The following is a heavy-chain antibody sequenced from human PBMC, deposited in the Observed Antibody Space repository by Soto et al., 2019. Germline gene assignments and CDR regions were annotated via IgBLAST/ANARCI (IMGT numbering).Heavy chain of an antibody. CDR2: INPNSGGT. CDR1: GYTFTDYY. CDR3: ARDWGHYYGSGSFPSPHPSDI. V-gene: IGHV1-2*04. J-gene: IGHJ4*02. D-gene: IGHD3-10*01. Sequence: QVQLVQSGAEVKKPGASVKVSCKASGYTFTDYYLHWVRQAPGQGLEWMGWINPNSGGTHYAQKFQGWVTMTRDTSITTAYMELNRLTSADTAVYYCARDWGHYYGSGSFPSPHPSDIWGQGTLVTVSS.